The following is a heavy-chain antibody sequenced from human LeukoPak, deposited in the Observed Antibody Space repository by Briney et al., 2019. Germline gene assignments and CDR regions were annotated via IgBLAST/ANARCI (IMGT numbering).Heavy chain of an antibody. Sequence: ASVKVSCKVSGYTLTELSMHWVRQAPGKGLEWMGGFDPEDGETIYAQKFQGRVTITTDESTSTAYMELSSLRSEDTAVYYCARVYCSGGSCYPEDYYYYYYMDVWGKGTTVTVSS. V-gene: IGHV1-24*01. J-gene: IGHJ6*03. D-gene: IGHD2-15*01. CDR3: ARVYCSGGSCYPEDYYYYYYMDV. CDR2: FDPEDGET. CDR1: GYTLTELS.